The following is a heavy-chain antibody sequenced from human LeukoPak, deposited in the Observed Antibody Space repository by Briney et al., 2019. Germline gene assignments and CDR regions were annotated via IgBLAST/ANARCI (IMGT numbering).Heavy chain of an antibody. CDR3: AKDPSLVGGSGYFDY. CDR2: ISYDGSNK. Sequence: GRSLRLSCAASGFTFSSYGMHWVRQAPGKGLEWVAVISYDGSNKYYADSVEGRFTISRDNSENTLYLQMNSLRAEDTAVYYCAKDPSLVGGSGYFDYWGQGTLVTVSS. CDR1: GFTFSSYG. J-gene: IGHJ4*02. D-gene: IGHD3-22*01. V-gene: IGHV3-30*18.